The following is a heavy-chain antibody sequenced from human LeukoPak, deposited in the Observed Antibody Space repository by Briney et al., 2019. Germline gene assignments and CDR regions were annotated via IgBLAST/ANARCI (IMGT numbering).Heavy chain of an antibody. CDR1: GFTFTNYW. CDR3: VGTIASRRSEY. D-gene: IGHD6-6*01. J-gene: IGHJ4*02. Sequence: GGSLRLSCAASGFTFTNYWMHWVRQAPGMGLMWVSRLPPDELGIIYADSVKGRFTVSRDNAKNTVYLQMNNLRVDDTAMYYCVGTIASRRSEYWGQGALVTVSS. V-gene: IGHV3-74*01. CDR2: LPPDELGI.